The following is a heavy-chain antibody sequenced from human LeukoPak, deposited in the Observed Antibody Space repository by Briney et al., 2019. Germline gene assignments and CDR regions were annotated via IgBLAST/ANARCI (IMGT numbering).Heavy chain of an antibody. J-gene: IGHJ3*02. D-gene: IGHD3-10*01. CDR1: GGSISSYY. V-gene: IGHV4-59*01. CDR2: IYYSGST. Sequence: SETLSLTCTVSGGSISSYYWSWIRQPPGKGLEWIGYIYYSGSTNYNPSLKSRVTISVDTSKNQFSLKLSSVTAADTAVYYCARAPPGVNAFDIWGQGTMVTVSS. CDR3: ARAPPGVNAFDI.